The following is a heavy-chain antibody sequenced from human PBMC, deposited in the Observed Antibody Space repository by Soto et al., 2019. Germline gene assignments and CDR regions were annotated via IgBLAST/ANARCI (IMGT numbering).Heavy chain of an antibody. D-gene: IGHD5-12*01. Sequence: TLSLTCTVSGGSISSGDYYWSWIRQPPGKGLEWIGYIYYSGSTYYNPSLKSRVTISVDTSKNQFSLKLSSVTAADTAVYYCASIRWLKFDIDYWGQGTLVTVSS. CDR3: ASIRWLKFDIDY. CDR2: IYYSGST. CDR1: GGSISSGDYY. J-gene: IGHJ4*02. V-gene: IGHV4-30-4*01.